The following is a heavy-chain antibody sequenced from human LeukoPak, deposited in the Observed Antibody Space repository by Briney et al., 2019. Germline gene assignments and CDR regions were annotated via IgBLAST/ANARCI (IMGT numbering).Heavy chain of an antibody. CDR3: ARHYYGSGSILYYGMDV. J-gene: IGHJ6*04. V-gene: IGHV1-69*13. CDR2: IIPIFGTA. D-gene: IGHD3-10*01. CDR1: GGTFSSYA. Sequence: SVKVSCKTSGGTFSSYAISWVRQAPGQGLEWMGMIIPIFGTANYAQKFQGRVTITADESTSTAHMELSSLRSEDTAVYYCARHYYGSGSILYYGMDVWGKGTTVTVSS.